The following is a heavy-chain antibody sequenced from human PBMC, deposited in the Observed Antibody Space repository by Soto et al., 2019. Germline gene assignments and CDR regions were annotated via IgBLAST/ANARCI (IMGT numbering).Heavy chain of an antibody. V-gene: IGHV3-48*03. CDR3: ARREYYYGMDV. CDR1: GFTFSSYE. J-gene: IGHJ6*02. D-gene: IGHD1-26*01. CDR2: ISSSGSTI. Sequence: GGSRRLSCAAYGFTFSSYEINWVRQAPGKGLEWVSYISSSGSTIYYADSVKGRFTISRDNAKNSLYLQMNSLRAEDTAVYYCARREYYYGMDVWGQGTTVTV.